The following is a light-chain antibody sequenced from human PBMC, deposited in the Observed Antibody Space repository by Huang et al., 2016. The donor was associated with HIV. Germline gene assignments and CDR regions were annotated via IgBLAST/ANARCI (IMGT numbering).Light chain of an antibody. V-gene: IGKV1-39*01. Sequence: DIQMTQSPSSLSASVGDRVTLACRASQSIRKLLNWYQQKPGEAPKLLMHSASSLQSGVPSRFSGSGSGTDFTLTITSLQPEDFATYYCQQTDNIPRTFGQGTKVVIK. CDR1: QSIRKL. J-gene: IGKJ1*01. CDR3: QQTDNIPRT. CDR2: SAS.